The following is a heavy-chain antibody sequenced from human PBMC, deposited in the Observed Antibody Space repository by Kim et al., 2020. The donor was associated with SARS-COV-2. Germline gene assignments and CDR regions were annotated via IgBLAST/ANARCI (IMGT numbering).Heavy chain of an antibody. V-gene: IGHV3-23*01. CDR2: LSGSGGST. Sequence: GGSLRLSCAASGFTFSSYAMSWVRQAPGKGLEWVSALSGSGGSTYYADSVKGRFTISRDNSKNTLYLQMNSLRAEDTAVYYCAKDLGYSSGWVVPEYFQHWGQGTLVTVSS. CDR3: AKDLGYSSGWVVPEYFQH. J-gene: IGHJ1*01. CDR1: GFTFSSYA. D-gene: IGHD6-19*01.